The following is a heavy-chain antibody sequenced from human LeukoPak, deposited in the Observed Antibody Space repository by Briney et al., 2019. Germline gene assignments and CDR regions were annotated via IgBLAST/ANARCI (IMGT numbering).Heavy chain of an antibody. V-gene: IGHV3-9*01. D-gene: IGHD4-17*01. J-gene: IGHJ4*02. CDR3: AKDFGSSYGDFLDY. CDR2: ISWNSGSI. CDR1: GFTFDDYA. Sequence: PGGSLRLSCAASGFTFDDYAMHWVRQAPGKGLEWVSGISWNSGSIGYADSVKGRFTISRDNAKNSLYLQMNSLRAEDTALYYRAKDFGSSYGDFLDYWGQGTLVTVSS.